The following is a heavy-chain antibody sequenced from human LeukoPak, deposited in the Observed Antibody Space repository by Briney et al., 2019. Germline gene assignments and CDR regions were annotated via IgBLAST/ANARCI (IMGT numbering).Heavy chain of an antibody. CDR3: ARSQFRGYFPRASQLDY. CDR2: IIPIFGTA. D-gene: IGHD3-22*01. Sequence: SVKVSCKASGGTFSSYAISWVRQAPGQGLEWMGGIIPIFGTANYAQKFQGRVTITADESTSTAYMELSSLRSEDTAVYYCARSQFRGYFPRASQLDYWGQGTLVSVSS. CDR1: GGTFSSYA. V-gene: IGHV1-69*13. J-gene: IGHJ4*02.